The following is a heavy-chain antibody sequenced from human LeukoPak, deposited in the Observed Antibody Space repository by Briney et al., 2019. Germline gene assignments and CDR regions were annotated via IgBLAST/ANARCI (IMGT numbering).Heavy chain of an antibody. V-gene: IGHV3-7*01. D-gene: IGHD3-16*01. CDR1: GMNNYW. Sequence: PPGESLRLSCIGSGMNNYWMTWGRQAPGKGLESVANINKDGSEKYYLDSVKGRITSSRDNIKDAVFLQINMLLVYDKAIYNCATDLNWVSHWGQGTLVTVPS. CDR2: INKDGSEK. CDR3: ATDLNWVSH. J-gene: IGHJ4*02.